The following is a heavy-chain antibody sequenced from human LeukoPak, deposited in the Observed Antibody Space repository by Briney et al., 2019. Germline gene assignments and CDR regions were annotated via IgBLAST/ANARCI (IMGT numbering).Heavy chain of an antibody. Sequence: SETLSLPCTVSGGCISSSSYYWGWIRRPPGKRLEWFGSIYYSGSTYYNPSLKSRVTISVDTSKNQFSLKLSSVTAADTAVYYCARIPGIAGYYFDYWGQGTLVTVSS. CDR1: GGCISSSSYY. CDR3: ARIPGIAGYYFDY. D-gene: IGHD6-13*01. J-gene: IGHJ4*02. V-gene: IGHV4-39*07. CDR2: IYYSGST.